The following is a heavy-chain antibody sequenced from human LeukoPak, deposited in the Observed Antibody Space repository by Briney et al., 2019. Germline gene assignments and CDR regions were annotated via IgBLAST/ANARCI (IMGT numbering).Heavy chain of an antibody. D-gene: IGHD6-13*01. CDR1: GFTFDDYG. CDR2: ISWNSASV. V-gene: IGHV3-9*01. CDR3: AKDYGYSSSWYDY. Sequence: GGSLRLSCEASGFTFDDYGMHWVRQAPGRGLEWVSTISWNSASVGYVDSVKGRFTISRDNAKKTLYLQMNSLIPEDTALYYCAKDYGYSSSWYDYWGQGTLVTVSS. J-gene: IGHJ4*02.